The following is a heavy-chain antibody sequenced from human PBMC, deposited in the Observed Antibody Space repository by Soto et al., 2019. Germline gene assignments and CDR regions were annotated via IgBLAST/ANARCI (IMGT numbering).Heavy chain of an antibody. D-gene: IGHD5-12*01. CDR3: ARGRGYSGDDHYYYFDMDV. CDR1: GGTFNNYP. CDR2: SIPIFGTA. J-gene: IGHJ6*02. V-gene: IGHV1-69*13. Sequence: SVKVSCKASGGTFNNYPITWARQAPGEGLEWMGGSIPIFGTANYAQKFQGRVTISVDESTSTAYMELSSLRSEDTAVYYCARGRGYSGDDHYYYFDMDVWGQRTTVTVSS.